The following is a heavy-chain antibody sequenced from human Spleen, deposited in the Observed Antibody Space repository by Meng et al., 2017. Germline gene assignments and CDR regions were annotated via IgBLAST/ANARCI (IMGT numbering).Heavy chain of an antibody. V-gene: IGHV3-20*04. CDR2: INWNGGST. CDR3: AREGRSGDYYDSSGYADH. CDR1: GFTFDEYG. D-gene: IGHD3-22*01. Sequence: GESLKISCAASGFTFDEYGMSWVRQAPGKGLEWVSGINWNGGSTGYADSVKGRFTISRDNAKNSLYLQMSSLRAGDTAVYYCAREGRSGDYYDSSGYADHWGQGALVTVSS. J-gene: IGHJ4*02.